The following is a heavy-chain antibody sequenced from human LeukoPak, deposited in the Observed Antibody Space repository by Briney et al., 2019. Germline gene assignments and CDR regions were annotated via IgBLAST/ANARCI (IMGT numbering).Heavy chain of an antibody. CDR2: ISGSGGST. CDR3: AKDGRYYFGSGSYPFYS. V-gene: IGHV3-23*01. Sequence: GGSLRLSCAASGFTFSSYAMSWVRQAPGKGLECVSAISGSGGSTYYADPVRGRFTISRDNSKDTLYLQMNNLRAVDTAVYYCAKDGRYYFGSGSYPFYSWGQGTLVTVSS. J-gene: IGHJ5*01. CDR1: GFTFSSYA. D-gene: IGHD3-10*01.